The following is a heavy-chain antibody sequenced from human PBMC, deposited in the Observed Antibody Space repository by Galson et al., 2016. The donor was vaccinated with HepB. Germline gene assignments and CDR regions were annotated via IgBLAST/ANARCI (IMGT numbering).Heavy chain of an antibody. CDR1: GYTITGYH. CDR2: INPYTGDT. D-gene: IGHD1-14*01. V-gene: IGHV1-2*02. Sequence: SVKVSCKAFGYTITGYHMHWVRQAPGQGLEWMGWINPYTGDTNYAQKFQGRVAMTRDTSSSTAYMELRRRRSDDTAVYFCSSQGTRIIKNVSPRMDVWGQGTTV. CDR3: SSQGTRIIKNVSPRMDV. J-gene: IGHJ6*02.